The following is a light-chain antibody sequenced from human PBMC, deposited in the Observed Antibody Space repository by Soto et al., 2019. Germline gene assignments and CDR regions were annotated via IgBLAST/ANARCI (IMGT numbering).Light chain of an antibody. J-gene: IGKJ5*01. CDR3: QQANSFPIT. CDR1: QDISRW. V-gene: IGKV1-12*01. Sequence: DIQMTQSPSSVSASVGDRVTIPCRASQDISRWLAWYQQKPGKAPKLLFYAASSLQSGVPSRFNGSGSGTDFTLIISSLQPEDFATYYCQQANSFPITFGQGTRLEIK. CDR2: AAS.